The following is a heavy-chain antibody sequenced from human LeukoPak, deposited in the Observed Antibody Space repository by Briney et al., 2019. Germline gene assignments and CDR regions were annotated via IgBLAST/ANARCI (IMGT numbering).Heavy chain of an antibody. CDR1: GFTINIYS. Sequence: PGGSLRLSCVASGFTINIYSMNWVRQAPGKGLEWVSYISSPSRTTDYADSVKGRFTISRDNSKNTLYLQMNSLRAEDTAVYYCAKASSGWSFDYWGQGTLVTVSS. D-gene: IGHD6-19*01. J-gene: IGHJ4*02. CDR3: AKASSGWSFDY. CDR2: ISSPSRTT. V-gene: IGHV3-48*01.